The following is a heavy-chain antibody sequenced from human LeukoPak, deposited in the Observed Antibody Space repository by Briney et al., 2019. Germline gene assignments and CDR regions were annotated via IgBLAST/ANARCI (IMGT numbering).Heavy chain of an antibody. J-gene: IGHJ4*02. CDR2: ISAYNGNT. D-gene: IGHD3-22*01. V-gene: IGHV1-18*01. CDR1: GYTFTSYG. CDR3: ARGPIPRMIVVVNLDY. Sequence: ASVKVSCKASGYTFTSYGISWVRQAPGQGLEWMGWISAYNGNTNYAQKLQGRVTMTTDTSTSTAYMELRSLRSDDTAVYYCARGPIPRMIVVVNLDYWGQGTLVTVSS.